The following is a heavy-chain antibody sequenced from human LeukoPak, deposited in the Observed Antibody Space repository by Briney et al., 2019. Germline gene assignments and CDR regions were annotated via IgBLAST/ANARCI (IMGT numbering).Heavy chain of an antibody. CDR1: GFSLRTRGVG. J-gene: IGHJ3*02. Sequence: SGPTLANPTQTLTLTCSFSGFSLRTRGVGVGWVRQPPGKALEWLALIYWDDDKRYSPSLKSRLSITKDTSKNQVVLTMTNMDPVDTATYYCAHMSPLDAFDIWGQGTMVTVSS. CDR2: IYWDDDK. V-gene: IGHV2-5*02. CDR3: AHMSPLDAFDI.